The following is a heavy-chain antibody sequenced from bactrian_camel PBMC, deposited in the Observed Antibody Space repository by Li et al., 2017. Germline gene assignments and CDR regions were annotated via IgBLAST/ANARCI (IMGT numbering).Heavy chain of an antibody. Sequence: VQLVESGGGSVQAGGSLRLSCAASRHNYCRYTMKWYRQTPGKGLEWVSGISSGGGRTYYADSVKGRFTIPQDNAKNTVYLQLNSMKVEDTAMYYCAADFPDSGLGACPPDLSYWGQGTQVTVS. V-gene: IGHV3S40*01. CDR2: ISSGGGRT. CDR3: AADFPDSGLGACPPDLSY. J-gene: IGHJ6*01. D-gene: IGHD5*01. CDR1: RHNYCRYT.